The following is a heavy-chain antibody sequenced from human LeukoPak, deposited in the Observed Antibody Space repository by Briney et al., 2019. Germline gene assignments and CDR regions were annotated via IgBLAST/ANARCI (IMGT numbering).Heavy chain of an antibody. D-gene: IGHD6-13*01. CDR1: GGSISSYY. J-gene: IGHJ6*02. CDR3: ARLRYSSSWYYYGMDV. CDR2: IYYSGST. V-gene: IGHV4-59*12. Sequence: SETLSLTCTVSGGSISSYYWSWIRQPPGKGLERIGYIYYSGSTNYNPSLKSRVTISVDTSKNQFSLKLSSVTAADTAVYYCARLRYSSSWYYYGMDVWGQGTTVTVSS.